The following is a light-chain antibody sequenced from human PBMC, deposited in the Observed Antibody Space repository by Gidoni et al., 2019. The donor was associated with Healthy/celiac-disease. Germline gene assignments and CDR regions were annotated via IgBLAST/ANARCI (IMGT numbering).Light chain of an antibody. CDR3: QSADSSGTYVV. J-gene: IGLJ2*01. CDR1: ALPKQY. Sequence: SYELTQPPSVSVSPGQTARITCSGDALPKQYAYWYQQKPGQAPVLVIYKDSERPSGIPERFSGSSSGTTVTLTNSGVQAEDEADYYCQSADSSGTYVVFGGWTKLTVL. CDR2: KDS. V-gene: IGLV3-25*03.